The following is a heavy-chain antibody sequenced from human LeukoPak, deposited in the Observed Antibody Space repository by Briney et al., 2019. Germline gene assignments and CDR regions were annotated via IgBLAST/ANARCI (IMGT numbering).Heavy chain of an antibody. Sequence: GGSLRLSCAASGFTFSSSAMSWVRQVPGKGLEWVSGISGSGGSTYYADSVKGRFTISRDTAKNSLYLQMNNLRVEDTALYYCARNNDMDVWGQGTTAIVSS. CDR2: ISGSGGST. V-gene: IGHV3-23*01. CDR1: GFTFSSSA. J-gene: IGHJ6*02. D-gene: IGHD1/OR15-1a*01. CDR3: ARNNDMDV.